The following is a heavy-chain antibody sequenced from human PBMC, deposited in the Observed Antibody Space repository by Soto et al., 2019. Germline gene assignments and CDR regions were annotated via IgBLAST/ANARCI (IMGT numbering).Heavy chain of an antibody. J-gene: IGHJ3*02. CDR2: ISSSSSTI. Sequence: GGSLRLSCAASGFPFSSYSMNWIRQAPGKGLEWVSYISSSSSTIYYVDSVKGRFTISRDNAKNSLYLQMNSLRAEDTAVYYCATRPHYYGSGTAAFDIWGQGTMVTVSS. V-gene: IGHV3-48*01. CDR3: ATRPHYYGSGTAAFDI. CDR1: GFPFSSYS. D-gene: IGHD3-10*01.